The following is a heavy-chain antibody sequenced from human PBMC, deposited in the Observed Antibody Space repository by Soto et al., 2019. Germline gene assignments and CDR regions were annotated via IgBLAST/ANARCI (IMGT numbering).Heavy chain of an antibody. Sequence: QVQLVESGGGLVKPGGSLRLSCAASGFTFSDYYMNWIRQAPGKGLEWVSYISSSGTTIYYADSVKGRFTISMDNAKNSLFLQMNSLRAEDTALYYCARGHSIFYGMDVWGQGTTVTVSS. V-gene: IGHV3-11*01. CDR3: ARGHSIFYGMDV. D-gene: IGHD2-21*01. CDR1: GFTFSDYY. CDR2: ISSSGTTI. J-gene: IGHJ6*02.